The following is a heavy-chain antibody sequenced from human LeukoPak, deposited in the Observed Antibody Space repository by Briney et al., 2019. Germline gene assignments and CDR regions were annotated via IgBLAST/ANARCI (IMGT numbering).Heavy chain of an antibody. Sequence: SETLSLTCTVSGGSISSSNYYWGWIRQPPGKRLKWIGSIYYSGSTYYNPSLKSRVTISVDTSRKQFSLKLSSVTAADTAVYYCARAIVGRITAMLEGWDPFDYWGQGTLVTVSS. CDR2: IYYSGST. CDR1: GGSISSSNYY. J-gene: IGHJ4*02. D-gene: IGHD5-18*01. V-gene: IGHV4-39*07. CDR3: ARAIVGRITAMLEGWDPFDY.